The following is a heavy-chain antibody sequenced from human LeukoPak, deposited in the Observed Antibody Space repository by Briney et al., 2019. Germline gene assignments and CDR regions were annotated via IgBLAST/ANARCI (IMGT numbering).Heavy chain of an antibody. Sequence: SETLSLTCAVYGGSFSGYYWSWIRQPPGKGLEWIGEINHSGSTNYNPSLKSRVTISVDTSKNQFSLKLSSVTAADTAVYYCARERLDHPPDYWGQGTLVTVSS. J-gene: IGHJ4*02. V-gene: IGHV4-34*01. D-gene: IGHD4-11*01. CDR1: GGSFSGYY. CDR3: ARERLDHPPDY. CDR2: INHSGST.